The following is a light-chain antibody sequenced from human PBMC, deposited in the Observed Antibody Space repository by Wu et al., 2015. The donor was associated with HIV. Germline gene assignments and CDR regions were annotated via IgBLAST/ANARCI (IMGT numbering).Light chain of an antibody. CDR3: QQYGTSPRT. J-gene: IGKJ1*01. CDR1: QSVSRF. V-gene: IGKV3-20*01. CDR2: GAS. Sequence: EIVLTQSPDTLSASPGERATLSCRASQSVSRFLAWYQHKPGQAPRVLIYGASSRATGIPDRFSGSGSGTDFALTISRVEPEDFAVYYCQQYGTSPRTFGQGTKVEIK.